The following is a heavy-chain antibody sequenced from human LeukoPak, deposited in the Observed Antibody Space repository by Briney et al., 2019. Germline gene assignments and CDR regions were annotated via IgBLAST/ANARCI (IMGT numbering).Heavy chain of an antibody. CDR1: GGSFSGYY. Sequence: SETLSLTCAVYGGSFSGYYWSWIRQPPGKGLEWIGSIYYSGSTYYNPSLKSRVTISVDTSKNQFSLKLSSVTAADTAVYYCARHKDHYYYYYMDVWGKGTTVTVS. J-gene: IGHJ6*03. V-gene: IGHV4-34*01. CDR2: IYYSGST. CDR3: ARHKDHYYYYYMDV.